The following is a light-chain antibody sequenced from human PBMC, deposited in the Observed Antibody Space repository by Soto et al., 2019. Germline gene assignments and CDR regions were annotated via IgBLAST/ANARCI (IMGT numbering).Light chain of an antibody. V-gene: IGLV8-61*01. Sequence: QAVVTQEPSLSVSPGRTVTLTCGLSSGSVSTSYYPSWYQQTPGQAPRTLIYSTNTRSSGVPDRFFGSILGNKAALTITGAQADDESDYYCVLYMGSGIWVFGGGTKVTVL. CDR1: SGSVSTSYY. CDR3: VLYMGSGIWV. J-gene: IGLJ3*02. CDR2: STN.